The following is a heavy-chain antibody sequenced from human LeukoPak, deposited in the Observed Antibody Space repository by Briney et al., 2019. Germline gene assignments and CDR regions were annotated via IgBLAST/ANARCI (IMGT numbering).Heavy chain of an antibody. Sequence: GGSLRLSCAASGFTFSSYAMSWVRQAPGKGLEWVSAISGSGGSTYYADSVKGRFTISRDNSKNNLYLQLSSLRAEDTAIYHCAKDGISSGYFYYFDNWGQGTLVTVSS. CDR1: GFTFSSYA. J-gene: IGHJ4*02. D-gene: IGHD3-22*01. CDR3: AKDGISSGYFYYFDN. V-gene: IGHV3-23*01. CDR2: ISGSGGST.